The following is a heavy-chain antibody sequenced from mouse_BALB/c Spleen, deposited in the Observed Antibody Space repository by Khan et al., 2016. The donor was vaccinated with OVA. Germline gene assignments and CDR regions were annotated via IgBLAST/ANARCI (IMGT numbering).Heavy chain of an antibody. J-gene: IGHJ2*01. V-gene: IGHV14-3*02. CDR3: ARKNA. Sequence: MQLEESGAELVKPGASVKLSCTASGFNIKDTYMHWVKQRPEQGLEWIGRIDPANGNTKYDPTFQGKATITADTSSNTAYLQLSSLTSEDTAVYYCARKNAWGKGTTLTVSS. CDR1: GFNIKDTY. CDR2: IDPANGNT.